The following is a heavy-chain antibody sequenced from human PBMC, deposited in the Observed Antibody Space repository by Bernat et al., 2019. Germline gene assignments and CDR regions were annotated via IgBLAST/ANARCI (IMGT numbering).Heavy chain of an antibody. CDR2: INHSGST. CDR1: GGSFRGYY. Sequence: QVQLQQWGAGLLKPSETLSLTCAVYGGSFRGYYWSWIRQPPGKGLEWIGEINHSGSTNYNPSLKSRVTISVDTSKIQFSLKLSSVTAADTAVYYCARADYGDYGGHFDYWGQGTLVTVSS. CDR3: ARADYGDYGGHFDY. J-gene: IGHJ4*02. D-gene: IGHD4-17*01. V-gene: IGHV4-34*01.